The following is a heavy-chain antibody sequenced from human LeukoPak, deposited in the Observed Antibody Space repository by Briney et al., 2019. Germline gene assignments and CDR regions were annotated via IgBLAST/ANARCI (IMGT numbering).Heavy chain of an antibody. CDR2: ISDSGVST. CDR1: GFTFSTYA. J-gene: IGHJ5*02. CDR3: AKGATMDYYATGSYELA. D-gene: IGHD3-10*01. Sequence: GGSLRLSCAASGFTFSTYAMNWARQAPGKGLEWVSSISDSGVSTYYSDSVKGRFTISRDNSKNTLYLQMNSLRAEDTAVYYCAKGATMDYYATGSYELAWGQGTLVTVSS. V-gene: IGHV3-23*01.